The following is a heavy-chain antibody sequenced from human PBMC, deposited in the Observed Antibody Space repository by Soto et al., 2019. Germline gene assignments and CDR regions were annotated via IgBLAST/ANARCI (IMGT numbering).Heavy chain of an antibody. D-gene: IGHD3-10*01. V-gene: IGHV1-69*02. Sequence: QVQLVQSGAEVKKPGSSVKVSCKASGGTFSPYTINWVRQAPGQGLEWMGRIIAFHGVTNYAQKFQARVTITADKPPSTAYMELSGRRFQDTAMYYCSSALEITVSTSSFGGFWGRGTLVTVSS. CDR1: GGTFSPYT. J-gene: IGHJ4*02. CDR2: IIAFHGVT. CDR3: SSALEITVSTSSFGGF.